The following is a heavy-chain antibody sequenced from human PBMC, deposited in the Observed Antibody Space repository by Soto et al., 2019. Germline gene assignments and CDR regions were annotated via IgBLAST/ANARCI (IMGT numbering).Heavy chain of an antibody. CDR1: GYTFTSYG. D-gene: IGHD6-19*01. J-gene: IGHJ4*02. Sequence: ASVKVSCKASGYTFTSYGISWVRQAPGQGLEWMGWISAYNGNTNYAQKLQGRVTMTTDTSTSTAYMELRSLRSDDTAVYYCARDTGTGYSSGWYIYYSDYWGQGTLVTVSS. V-gene: IGHV1-18*04. CDR3: ARDTGTGYSSGWYIYYSDY. CDR2: ISAYNGNT.